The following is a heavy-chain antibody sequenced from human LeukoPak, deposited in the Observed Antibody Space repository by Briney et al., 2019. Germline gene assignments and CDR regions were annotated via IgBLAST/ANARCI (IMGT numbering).Heavy chain of an antibody. J-gene: IGHJ3*02. CDR3: ARGFIEYYYDSSGYRAFDI. CDR2: IYPGDSDT. Sequence: GESLKISCKGSGYSFTSYWIGWVRQMPGKGLEWMGIIYPGDSDTRYSPSFQGQVTISADKSISTAYLQWSSLKASDTAMYYCARGFIEYYYDSSGYRAFDIWGQGTMVTVSS. V-gene: IGHV5-51*01. CDR1: GYSFTSYW. D-gene: IGHD3-22*01.